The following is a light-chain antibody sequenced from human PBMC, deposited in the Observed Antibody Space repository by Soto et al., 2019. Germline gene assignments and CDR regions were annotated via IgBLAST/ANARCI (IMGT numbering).Light chain of an antibody. V-gene: IGKV1-39*01. CDR2: AAS. J-gene: IGKJ3*01. CDR3: QQSHTTPLFT. Sequence: DIQMTQSPSSLSASVGDRVTITCRASQSISNHLNWYQRKPGQAPKLLIYAASSLQSGVPSRFSGSGSGTAFTLTISSLQPEDFATYYCQQSHTTPLFTFGPGTKVDLK. CDR1: QSISNH.